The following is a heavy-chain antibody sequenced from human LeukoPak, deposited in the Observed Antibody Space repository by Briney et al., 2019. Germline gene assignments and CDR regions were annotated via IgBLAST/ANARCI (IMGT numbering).Heavy chain of an antibody. Sequence: SETLSLTCSVSGASISTPTHYWAWVRQIPGQGLEWIGEMHHSGTTYFRPSLRSRVSMSLDTSRSQFSLNLGSMTAADTAVYYCARVTYNGYQHFDYWGRGTLVTVSS. CDR1: GASISTPTHY. CDR3: ARVTYNGYQHFDY. J-gene: IGHJ4*02. CDR2: MHHSGTT. D-gene: IGHD3-10*01. V-gene: IGHV4-39*07.